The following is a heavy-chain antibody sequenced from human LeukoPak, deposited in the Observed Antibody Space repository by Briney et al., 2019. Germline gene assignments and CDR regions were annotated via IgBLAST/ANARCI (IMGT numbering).Heavy chain of an antibody. V-gene: IGHV6-1*01. CDR2: TYYRSKWYN. CDR1: GDSVSSNSAA. CDR3: ARYSGSYPHHFDY. Sequence: SQTLSPTCAISGDSVSSNSAAWHWIRQSPSRGLEWLGRTYYRSKWYNDYAVSLKSRITINPDTSKNQFSPQLNSLTPQDTAVYYCARYSGSYPHHFDYWGPGTLVTVSS. D-gene: IGHD1-26*01. J-gene: IGHJ4*02.